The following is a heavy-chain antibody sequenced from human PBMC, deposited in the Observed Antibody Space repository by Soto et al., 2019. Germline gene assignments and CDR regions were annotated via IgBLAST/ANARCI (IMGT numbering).Heavy chain of an antibody. CDR2: IYHSGST. CDR1: GYSISSGYY. V-gene: IGHV4-38-2*01. J-gene: IGHJ4*02. Sequence: PSETLSLTCAVSGYSISSGYYWGWIRQPPGKGLEWVGSIYHSGSTYYNPSLKSRVTISVDTSKNQFSLKLSSVTAADTAVYYCARVGRGSKWLRAYYLDYCGQGTLVTVSS. D-gene: IGHD5-12*01. CDR3: ARVGRGSKWLRAYYLDY.